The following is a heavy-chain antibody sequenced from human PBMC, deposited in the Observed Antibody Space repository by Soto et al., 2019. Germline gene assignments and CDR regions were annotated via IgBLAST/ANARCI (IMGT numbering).Heavy chain of an antibody. D-gene: IGHD7-27*01. CDR3: ARRVANWGHFDY. Sequence: QLQLQESGPGLVKPSETLSLTCSVSGGSISSSSYYWGWIRQPPGKGLEWIGSISYSGSTYYNPSLNSRVTISVDTSQNQFSLKLSSVTAADTAVYYCARRVANWGHFDYWGQGTLVTVSS. CDR2: ISYSGST. J-gene: IGHJ4*02. V-gene: IGHV4-39*01. CDR1: GGSISSSSYY.